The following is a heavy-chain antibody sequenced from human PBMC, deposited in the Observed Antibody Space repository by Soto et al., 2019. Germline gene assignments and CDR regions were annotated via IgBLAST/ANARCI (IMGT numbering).Heavy chain of an antibody. Sequence: GESLKISCKGSGYSFTSYWISWVRQMPGKGLEWMGRIDPSDSYTNYSPSFQGHVTISADKSISTAYLQWSSLKASDTAMYYCTSAPLGGIAAASTGYSYMDVWGQGTTLTVSS. D-gene: IGHD6-13*01. CDR3: TSAPLGGIAAASTGYSYMDV. CDR2: IDPSDSYT. J-gene: IGHJ6*03. V-gene: IGHV5-10-1*01. CDR1: GYSFTSYW.